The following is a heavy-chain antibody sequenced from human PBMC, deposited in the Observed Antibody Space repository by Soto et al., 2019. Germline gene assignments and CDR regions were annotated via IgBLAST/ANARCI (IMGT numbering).Heavy chain of an antibody. CDR3: ARLRITMIAGIIPYYFDY. CDR1: GGSISSSSYY. J-gene: IGHJ4*02. D-gene: IGHD3-22*01. CDR2: IYYSGST. V-gene: IGHV4-39*01. Sequence: QLQLQESGPGLVKPSETLSLTCTVSGGSISSSSYYWGWIRQPPGKGLEWIGSIYYSGSTYYNPSLKSRVTISVDTSKNQFSLKLSSVTAADTAVYYCARLRITMIAGIIPYYFDYWGQGTLVTVSS.